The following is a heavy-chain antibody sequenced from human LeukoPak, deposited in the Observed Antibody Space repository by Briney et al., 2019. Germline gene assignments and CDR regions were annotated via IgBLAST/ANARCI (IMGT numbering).Heavy chain of an antibody. V-gene: IGHV3-21*06. CDR2: ISTSSSYI. J-gene: IGHJ4*02. CDR1: GFTFNKYS. CDR3: ARLRWEQTGYSSDY. Sequence: GGSLRLSCAASGFTFNKYSMNWVRQGPGKGREWVSSISTSSSYIYYADSVKGRFTISRDNAKNSLYLQMNSLRAEDTAVFYCARLRWEQTGYSSDYWGQGTLVTVSS. D-gene: IGHD4-23*01.